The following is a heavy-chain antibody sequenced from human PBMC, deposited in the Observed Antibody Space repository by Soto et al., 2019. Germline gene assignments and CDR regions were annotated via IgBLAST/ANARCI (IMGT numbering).Heavy chain of an antibody. D-gene: IGHD1-26*01. CDR2: IWYDGSNK. CDR1: GFTFSGYV. Sequence: GGSLRLSCAASGFTFSGYVMHWVRQSPGKGLEWVAVIWYDGSNKYYADSVKGRFTISRDNSKNTLYLQMNSLRAEDTAVYYCARANGADGMDVWGQGTTVTVSS. CDR3: ARANGADGMDV. V-gene: IGHV3-33*01. J-gene: IGHJ6*02.